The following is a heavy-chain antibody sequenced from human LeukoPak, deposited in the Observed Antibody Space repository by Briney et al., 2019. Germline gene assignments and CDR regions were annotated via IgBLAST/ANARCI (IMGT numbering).Heavy chain of an antibody. Sequence: SETLSLTCAVYGGSFSGYYWSWIRQPPGKGLEWIGEINHSGSTNYNPSLKSRVTISVDTSKNQFSLKLSSVTAADTAVYYCARDRRKWIQLGFDYWGQGTLVTVSS. D-gene: IGHD5-18*01. J-gene: IGHJ4*02. CDR3: ARDRRKWIQLGFDY. CDR1: GGSFSGYY. V-gene: IGHV4-34*01. CDR2: INHSGST.